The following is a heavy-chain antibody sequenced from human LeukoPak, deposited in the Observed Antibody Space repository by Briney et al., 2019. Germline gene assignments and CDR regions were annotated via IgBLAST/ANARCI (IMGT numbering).Heavy chain of an antibody. CDR3: AKDSDSSGFFEPPDF. Sequence: GGSLRLSCAASGFTFSSYSMNWVRQVPGKGLEWVSLINWSGVSTYYADSVKGRFTISRDNNKDSLFLQMSSLRPEDTALYYCAKDSDSSGFFEPPDFWGQGTLATVSS. CDR2: INWSGVST. D-gene: IGHD3-22*01. CDR1: GFTFSSYS. V-gene: IGHV3-43D*03. J-gene: IGHJ4*02.